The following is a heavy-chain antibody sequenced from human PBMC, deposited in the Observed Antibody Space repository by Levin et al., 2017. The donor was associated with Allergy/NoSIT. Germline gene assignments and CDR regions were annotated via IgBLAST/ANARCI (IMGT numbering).Heavy chain of an antibody. CDR3: ARNKPGIVGDSDAFDI. J-gene: IGHJ3*02. CDR2: IVPFYGTT. V-gene: IGHV1-69*13. Sequence: VASVKVSCKASGGTFSTYGITWVRQAPGQGLEWMGGIVPFYGTTTYSQKFQGRVTITAHASTSTAYMELTSLRSEDTAMYYCARNKPGIVGDSDAFDIWGQGTMVIVSS. CDR1: GGTFSTYG. D-gene: IGHD1-26*01.